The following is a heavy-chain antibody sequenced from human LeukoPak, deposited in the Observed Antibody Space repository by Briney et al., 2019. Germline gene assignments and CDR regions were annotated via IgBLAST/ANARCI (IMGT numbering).Heavy chain of an antibody. V-gene: IGHV3-30*18. D-gene: IGHD5-24*01. CDR3: AKSPDGYNYRGDY. CDR2: ILSDGNNK. Sequence: GRSLRLSCAASGFTFSRYSMHWVRQAPGKGLEWVAVILSDGNNKYYADSVKGRFTISRDNSKNTLYLQMNSLRAEDTAMYYCAKSPDGYNYRGDYWGQGTLVTVSS. CDR1: GFTFSRYS. J-gene: IGHJ4*02.